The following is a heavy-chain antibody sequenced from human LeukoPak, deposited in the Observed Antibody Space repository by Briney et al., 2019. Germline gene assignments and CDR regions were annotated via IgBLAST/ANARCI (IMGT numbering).Heavy chain of an antibody. J-gene: IGHJ6*03. D-gene: IGHD2-2*01. CDR2: ISAYNGNT. CDR3: ARRVVPAAHHTPASYYYYYMDI. CDR1: GYTFTSYG. Sequence: ASVKASCKASGYTFTSYGISWVRQAPGQGLEWMGWISAYNGNTNYAQKLQGRVTMTTYTSTSTAYMELRSLRSDDTAVYYCARRVVPAAHHTPASYYYYYMDIWGKGTTVTVSS. V-gene: IGHV1-18*01.